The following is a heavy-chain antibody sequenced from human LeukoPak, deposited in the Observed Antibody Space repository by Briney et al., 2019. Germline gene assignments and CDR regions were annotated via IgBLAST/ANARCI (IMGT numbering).Heavy chain of an antibody. D-gene: IGHD3-9*01. CDR1: GFTFSSYG. V-gene: IGHV3-30*03. Sequence: GRSLRLSCAASGFTFSSYGMHWVRQAPGKGLEWVAVISYDGSNKYYADSVKGRFTISRDNSKNTLYLQMNSLRAEDTAVYYXXXXXXXXXXXXXDWLSHYFDYWGQGTLVTVSS. J-gene: IGHJ4*02. CDR3: XXXXXXXXXXXXDWLSHYFDY. CDR2: ISYDGSNK.